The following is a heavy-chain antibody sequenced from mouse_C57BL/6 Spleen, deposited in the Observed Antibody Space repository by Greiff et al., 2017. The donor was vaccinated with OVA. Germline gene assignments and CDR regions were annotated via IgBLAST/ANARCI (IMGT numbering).Heavy chain of an antibody. CDR2: ISNGGGST. J-gene: IGHJ1*03. V-gene: IGHV5-12*01. D-gene: IGHD4-1*01. CDR3: ARHGMGDWYFDV. CDR1: GFTFSDYY. Sequence: EVMLVESGGGLVQPGGSLKLSCAASGFTFSDYYMYWVRQTPEKRLEWVAYISNGGGSTYYPDTVKGRFTISRDNAKNTLYLQMSRLKSEDTAMYYCARHGMGDWYFDVWGTGTTVTVSS.